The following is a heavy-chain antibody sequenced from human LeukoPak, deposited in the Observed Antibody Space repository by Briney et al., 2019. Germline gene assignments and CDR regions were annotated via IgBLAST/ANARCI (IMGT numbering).Heavy chain of an antibody. Sequence: SETLSLTCAVYGGSFSGFYWSWIRQPPGKGLEWIGDAIHVGSTNYNPSLRGRVTISVDTSKNQFSLKLNSVTAADTAVYYCARGGFELPFWGQGTLVAVSS. V-gene: IGHV4-34*01. CDR3: ARGGFELPF. D-gene: IGHD3-10*01. J-gene: IGHJ4*02. CDR1: GGSFSGFY. CDR2: AIHVGST.